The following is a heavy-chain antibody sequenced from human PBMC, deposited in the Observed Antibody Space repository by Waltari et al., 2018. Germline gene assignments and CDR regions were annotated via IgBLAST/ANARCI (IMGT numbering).Heavy chain of an antibody. Sequence: EVQLLESGGGLVQPGGSLRLSCAASGFTFSSYAMSWFRQAPGKGLEWVSAISGSGGSTYYADSVKGRFTISRDNSKNTLYLQMNSLRAEDTAVYYCAKDGYSSGWYWDYWGQGTLVTVSS. D-gene: IGHD6-19*01. V-gene: IGHV3-23*01. J-gene: IGHJ4*02. CDR1: GFTFSSYA. CDR3: AKDGYSSGWYWDY. CDR2: ISGSGGST.